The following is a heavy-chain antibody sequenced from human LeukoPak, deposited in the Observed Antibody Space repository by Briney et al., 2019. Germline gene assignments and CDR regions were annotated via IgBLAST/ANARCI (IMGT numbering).Heavy chain of an antibody. V-gene: IGHV1-18*01. CDR1: GYTFTNNG. CDR3: ARDLKMGYSSGRYSWGTGSSNDY. D-gene: IGHD6-19*01. Sequence: ASVKVSCKASGYTFTNNGISWVRQAPGQGLEWMGWISGYNGNTNYAQKFQGRITMTTDTSTSTGYMELRSLRSDDTAVYYCARDLKMGYSSGRYSWGTGSSNDYWGQGTLVTVSS. CDR2: ISGYNGNT. J-gene: IGHJ4*02.